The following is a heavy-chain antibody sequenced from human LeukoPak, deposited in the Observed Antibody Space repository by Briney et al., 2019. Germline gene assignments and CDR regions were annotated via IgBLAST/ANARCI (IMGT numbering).Heavy chain of an antibody. D-gene: IGHD3-22*01. V-gene: IGHV4-34*01. CDR1: GGSFSGYY. Sequence: SETLSLTCAVYGGSFSGYYWSWIRQPPGKGLEWIGEINHSGSTNYNPSLKSRVTISVDTSKNQFSLKLSSVTAADTAVYYGARGFRIHYYDSSGYYYFDYWGQGTLVTVSS. CDR2: INHSGST. CDR3: ARGFRIHYYDSSGYYYFDY. J-gene: IGHJ4*02.